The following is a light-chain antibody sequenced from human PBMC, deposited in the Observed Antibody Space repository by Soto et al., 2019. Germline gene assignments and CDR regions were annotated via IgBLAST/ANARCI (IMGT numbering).Light chain of an antibody. CDR3: QQYSSPPQT. CDR2: AAS. CDR1: ETVTGKY. J-gene: IGKJ1*01. V-gene: IGKV3-20*01. Sequence: EIVLTQSPGTLSLSPADRATLSCRVSETVTGKYLAWYQQKVGQAPRLLIFAASNRATGIPDRFSGSGSGTDFTLTISRLEPEDFAMYFCQQYSSPPQTFGQGTKVEIK.